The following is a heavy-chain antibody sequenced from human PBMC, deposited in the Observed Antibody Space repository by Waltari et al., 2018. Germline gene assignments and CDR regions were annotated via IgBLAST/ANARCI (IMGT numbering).Heavy chain of an antibody. D-gene: IGHD6-13*01. CDR3: ARGGRYSSSWMEADYYMDV. CDR1: GYTFTSYD. J-gene: IGHJ6*03. Sequence: QVQLVQSGAEVKKPGASVKVSCKASGYTFTSYDINWVRQDTGQGLEWMGWMNPNSGNTGYAQKFQGRVTMTRNTSISTAYMELSSLRSEDTAVYYCARGGRYSSSWMEADYYMDVWGKGTTVTVSS. V-gene: IGHV1-8*01. CDR2: MNPNSGNT.